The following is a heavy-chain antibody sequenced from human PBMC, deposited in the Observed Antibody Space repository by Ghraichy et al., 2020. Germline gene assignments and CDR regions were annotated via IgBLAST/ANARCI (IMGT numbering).Heavy chain of an antibody. CDR1: GFTFSSYS. D-gene: IGHD3-3*01. V-gene: IGHV3-48*02. CDR2: ISSSSTI. J-gene: IGHJ4*02. CDR3: ARGYDFLDY. Sequence: LSLTCAASGFTFSSYSMNWVRQAPGKGLEWVLYISSSSTIYYADSVKGRFTISRDNAKNSLYLQMNSLRDEDTAVYYCARGYDFLDYWGQGTLVTVSS.